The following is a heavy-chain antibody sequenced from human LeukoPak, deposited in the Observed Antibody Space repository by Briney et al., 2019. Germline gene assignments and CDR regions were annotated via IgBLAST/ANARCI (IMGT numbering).Heavy chain of an antibody. Sequence: GGSLRLSCAASGFTFSTYSMNWVRQAPGKGLEWVSSISSSSCYIYYADSVKGRFTISRDNAKNSLYLQMDSLRAEDTAVFYCAKSPEGYCSGGTCYLYFDYWGQGSLVTVSS. CDR2: ISSSSCYI. CDR3: AKSPEGYCSGGTCYLYFDY. J-gene: IGHJ4*02. V-gene: IGHV3-21*06. D-gene: IGHD2-15*01. CDR1: GFTFSTYS.